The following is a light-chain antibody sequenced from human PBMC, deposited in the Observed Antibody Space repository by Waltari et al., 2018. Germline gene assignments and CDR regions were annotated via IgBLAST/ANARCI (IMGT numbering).Light chain of an antibody. V-gene: IGKV3-20*01. Sequence: EIVLTQSPGTMSLSPGERATFSSRASHSVTSISLTWYQQKLGQAPRLLIYGTSTRATGIPDSFSGSGSGTDFTLTISRLEPEDLAVYYCQQYDGEVVTFGGGTKVEI. J-gene: IGKJ4*01. CDR3: QQYDGEVVT. CDR1: HSVTSIS. CDR2: GTS.